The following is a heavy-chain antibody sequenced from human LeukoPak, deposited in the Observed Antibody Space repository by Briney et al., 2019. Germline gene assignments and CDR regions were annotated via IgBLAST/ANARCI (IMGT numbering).Heavy chain of an antibody. V-gene: IGHV3-23*01. Sequence: GGSLRLSCAASGFTFSSYAMSWVRQAPGKGLEWVSAISGSGGSTYYADSVKGWFTISRDNSKNTLYLQMNSLRAEDTAVYYCAKALRLGELSFSYWGQGTLVTVSS. CDR3: AKALRLGELSFSY. CDR2: ISGSGGST. D-gene: IGHD3-16*02. J-gene: IGHJ4*02. CDR1: GFTFSSYA.